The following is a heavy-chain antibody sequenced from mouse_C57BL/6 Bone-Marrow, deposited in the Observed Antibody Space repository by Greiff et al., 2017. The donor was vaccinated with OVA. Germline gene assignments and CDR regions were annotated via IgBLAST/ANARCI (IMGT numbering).Heavy chain of an antibody. V-gene: IGHV5-4*01. CDR1: GFTFSSYA. Sequence: EVQLVESGGGLVKPGGSLKLSCAASGFTFSSYAMSWVRQTPEKRLEWVATISDGGSYTYYPDNVKGRFTISRDNAKNNLYLQMSHLKSEDTAMYYCARDTGYYGSSYFDYWGQGTTLTVSS. J-gene: IGHJ2*01. D-gene: IGHD2-2*01. CDR2: ISDGGSYT. CDR3: ARDTGYYGSSYFDY.